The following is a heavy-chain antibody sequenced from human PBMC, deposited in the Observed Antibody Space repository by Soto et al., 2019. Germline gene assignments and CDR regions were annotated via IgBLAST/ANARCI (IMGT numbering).Heavy chain of an antibody. CDR2: IVIGGPNI. CDR1: GFTFTNSA. J-gene: IGHJ3*01. Sequence: EASVKGSCKASGFTFTNSAVRWVRQARGQGLEWIAWIVIGGPNINYAQNLQGRPTVTADTSTSTDYMQLTSLTYEDTAIYYSAAELYSGGRCCSFDLWGQGTLVTVSS. D-gene: IGHD2-15*01. CDR3: AAELYSGGRCCSFDL. V-gene: IGHV1-58*01.